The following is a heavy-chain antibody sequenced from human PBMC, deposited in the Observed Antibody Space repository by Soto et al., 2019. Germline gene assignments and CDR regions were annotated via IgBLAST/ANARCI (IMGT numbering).Heavy chain of an antibody. V-gene: IGHV3-30*18. J-gene: IGHJ6*02. CDR2: ISYDGSNK. CDR3: AKVYSKQLITEHYYYYYGMDV. CDR1: GFTFSSYG. Sequence: LRLSCAASGFTFSSYGMHWVRQAPGKGLEWVAVISYDGSNKYYADSVKGRFTISRDNSKNTLYLQMNSLRAEDTAVYYCAKVYSKQLITEHYYYYYGMDVWGQGTTVTVSS. D-gene: IGHD6-13*01.